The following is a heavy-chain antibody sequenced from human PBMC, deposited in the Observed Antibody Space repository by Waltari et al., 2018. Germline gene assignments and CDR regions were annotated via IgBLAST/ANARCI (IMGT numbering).Heavy chain of an antibody. D-gene: IGHD3-22*01. CDR3: ARGIGEYDSSGYYSDWFDP. CDR1: GGSFSGYY. Sequence: QEQLQQWGAGLLKPSETLSLTCAVYGGSFSGYYWSWIRQPPGKGLEWIGEINHSGSTNYNPSLKSRVTISVDTSKNQFSLKLSSVTAADTAVYYCARGIGEYDSSGYYSDWFDPWGQGTLVTVSS. V-gene: IGHV4-34*01. J-gene: IGHJ5*02. CDR2: INHSGST.